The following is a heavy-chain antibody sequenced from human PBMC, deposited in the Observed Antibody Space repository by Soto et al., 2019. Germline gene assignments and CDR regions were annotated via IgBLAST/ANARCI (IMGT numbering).Heavy chain of an antibody. CDR1: GGSISSGDYY. V-gene: IGHV4-30-4*01. CDR3: ARDLYDFWSGTIDY. J-gene: IGHJ4*02. Sequence: SETLSLTCTVSGGSISSGDYYWSWIRQPPGKGLEWIGYIYYSGSTYYNPSLKSRVTISVDTSKNQFSLKLSSVTAADTAVYYCARDLYDFWSGTIDYWGQGTLVTVSS. D-gene: IGHD3-3*01. CDR2: IYYSGST.